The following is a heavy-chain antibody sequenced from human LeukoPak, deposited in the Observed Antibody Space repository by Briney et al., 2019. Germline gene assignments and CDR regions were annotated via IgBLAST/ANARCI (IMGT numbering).Heavy chain of an antibody. J-gene: IGHJ4*02. V-gene: IGHV3-69-1*02. CDR3: VRDVIHSYFDI. Sequence: GGSWRLSCAASRFTFTSQSLDWVHQAPRKGLEWVSSITGSGSIQYADSVKGRFTISRDNAKNSLYLQMDGLRAEDTAVYYCVRDVIHSYFDIWGQGVLVTVSS. CDR1: RFTFTSQS. D-gene: IGHD2-21*01. CDR2: ITGSGSI.